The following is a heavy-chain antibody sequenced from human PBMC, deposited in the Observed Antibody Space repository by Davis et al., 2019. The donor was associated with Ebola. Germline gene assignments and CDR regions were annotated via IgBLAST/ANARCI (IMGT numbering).Heavy chain of an antibody. Sequence: GGSLRLSCAASGFTFSSYDMHWVRQATGKGLEWVSAIGTAGDTYYPGSVKGRFTISRENAKNSSHLQMNSLRAEDTAVYYCARVLRAYNRYYGMEVWGQGTTVTVSS. CDR2: IGTAGDT. V-gene: IGHV3-13*01. CDR3: ARVLRAYNRYYGMEV. CDR1: GFTFSSYD. D-gene: IGHD1-14*01. J-gene: IGHJ6*02.